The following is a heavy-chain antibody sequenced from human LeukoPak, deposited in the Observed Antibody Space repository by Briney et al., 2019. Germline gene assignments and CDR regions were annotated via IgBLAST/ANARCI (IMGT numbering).Heavy chain of an antibody. J-gene: IGHJ4*02. CDR2: IYYSGST. Sequence: SETLSLTCTVSGGSISSYYWSWIRQPPEKGLEWIGYIYYSGSTNYNPSLKSQITMSVDTSKNQFSLNLSSVTAADTAVYYCARYRRDSGTYYLDYWGQGTLVTVSS. V-gene: IGHV4-59*08. CDR3: ARYRRDSGTYYLDY. D-gene: IGHD3-10*01. CDR1: GGSISSYY.